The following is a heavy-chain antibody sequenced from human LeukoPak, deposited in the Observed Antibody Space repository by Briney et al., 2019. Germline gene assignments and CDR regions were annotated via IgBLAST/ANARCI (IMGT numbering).Heavy chain of an antibody. CDR1: GFTFSSYA. D-gene: IGHD3-16*02. V-gene: IGHV3-23*01. CDR2: ISGSGGST. Sequence: PGGSLRLSCAASGFTFSSYAMSWVRQAPGKGLEWVSAISGSGGSTYYADSVKGRFTISRDNSKNTLYLQMNSLRAEDTAVYYCAKSRLRLGELSPPAEYGMDVWGQGTTVTVSS. J-gene: IGHJ6*02. CDR3: AKSRLRLGELSPPAEYGMDV.